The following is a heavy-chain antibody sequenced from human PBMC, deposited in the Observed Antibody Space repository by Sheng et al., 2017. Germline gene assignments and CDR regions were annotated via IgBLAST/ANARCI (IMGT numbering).Heavy chain of an antibody. CDR1: GGSISSYY. CDR2: IYYSGST. J-gene: IGHJ5*02. CDR3: ARALGYCSSTSCSGXYNWFDP. Sequence: QVQLQESGPGLVKPSETLSLTCTVSGGSISSYYWSWIRQPPGKGLEWIGYIYYSGSTNYNPSLKSRVTISVDTSKNQFSLKLSSVTAADTAVYYCARALGYCSSTSCSGXYNWFDPWGQGTLVTVSS. V-gene: IGHV4-59*12. D-gene: IGHD2-2*01.